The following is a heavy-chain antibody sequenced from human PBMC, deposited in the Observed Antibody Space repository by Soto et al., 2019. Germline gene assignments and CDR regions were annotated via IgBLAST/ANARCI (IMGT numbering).Heavy chain of an antibody. V-gene: IGHV4-39*01. D-gene: IGHD5-18*01. CDR2: IYYSGST. CDR3: ARPKIQLWGNWFDP. CDR1: GGSISSSSYY. Sequence: PSETLSLTCTVSGGSISSSSYYWGWIRQPPGKGLEWIGSIYYSGSTYYNPSLKSRVTISVDTSKNQFSLKLSSVTAADTAVYYCARPKIQLWGNWFDPWGQGTLVTVSS. J-gene: IGHJ5*02.